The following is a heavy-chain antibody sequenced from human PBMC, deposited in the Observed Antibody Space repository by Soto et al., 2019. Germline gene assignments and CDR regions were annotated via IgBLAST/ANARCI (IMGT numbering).Heavy chain of an antibody. V-gene: IGHV3-7*01. CDR3: ARALRGYGGYAFDY. J-gene: IGHJ4*02. D-gene: IGHD5-12*01. Sequence: GGALRLSCAASGFTFNTYWMTWVRQTPGKGLEWVANMKQDGSEKYYVDSVKGRFTISRDNAKNSLYLQMNSLRAEDTAVYYCARALRGYGGYAFDYWGQGTLVTVSS. CDR2: MKQDGSEK. CDR1: GFTFNTYW.